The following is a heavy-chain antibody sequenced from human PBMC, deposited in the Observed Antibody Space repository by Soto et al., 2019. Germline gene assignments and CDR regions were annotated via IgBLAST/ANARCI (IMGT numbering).Heavy chain of an antibody. CDR2: IGTRRKYI. CDR3: ARDFVPAIRPMGAFDI. J-gene: IGHJ3*02. CDR1: GYSLSDYS. Sequence: GGSLRLSCAASGYSLSDYSMNWVRQAPGKGLEWVSYIGTRRKYIYYPDSVRGRFTISRDDAKNTLYLQMNSLRAEDTDVYYCARDFVPAIRPMGAFDIWGQGTMVTVSS. V-gene: IGHV3-21*05. D-gene: IGHD2-21*01.